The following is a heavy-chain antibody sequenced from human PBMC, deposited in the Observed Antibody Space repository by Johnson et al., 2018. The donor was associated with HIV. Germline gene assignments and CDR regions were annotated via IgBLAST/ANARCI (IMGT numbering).Heavy chain of an antibody. Sequence: EVQLVESGGGLVQPGGSLRVSCAASGFTFDDYGMNWVRQAPGKGLEWVSGINWNGGNTGYADSVKGRFTISRDNAKNSLYLQMNSLRAEDTALYYCAAYYDSSGYPRFGDAFDIWGQGTMVTVS. V-gene: IGHV3-20*04. CDR2: INWNGGNT. D-gene: IGHD3-22*01. CDR3: AAYYDSSGYPRFGDAFDI. CDR1: GFTFDDYG. J-gene: IGHJ3*02.